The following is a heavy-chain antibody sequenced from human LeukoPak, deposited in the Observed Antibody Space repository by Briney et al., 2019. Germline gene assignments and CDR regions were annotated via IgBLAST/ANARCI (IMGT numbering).Heavy chain of an antibody. Sequence: GGSLRLSCAASGFTFSSYEMNWVRQAPGKGLEWVSYISSSGSTIYYADSVKGRFTISRDNAKNSLYLQMNSLRAEDTAVYYCARAGSITMIHWAFDIWGQGTVVTVSS. J-gene: IGHJ3*02. CDR1: GFTFSSYE. D-gene: IGHD3-22*01. V-gene: IGHV3-48*03. CDR3: ARAGSITMIHWAFDI. CDR2: ISSSGSTI.